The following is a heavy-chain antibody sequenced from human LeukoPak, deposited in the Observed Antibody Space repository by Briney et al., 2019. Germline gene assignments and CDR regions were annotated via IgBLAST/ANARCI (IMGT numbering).Heavy chain of an antibody. CDR1: GHSFTSYW. CDR2: IYPGDSDT. CDR3: ATSPHDYVWGSNPGSFFDI. J-gene: IGHJ3*02. D-gene: IGHD3-16*01. Sequence: GESLKISCKGSGHSFTSYWIGWVRQMPGKGLEWMGIIYPGDSDTRYSPSFQGQVTISADKSISTAYLQWSSLKASDTAMYYCATSPHDYVWGSNPGSFFDIWGQGTMVTVSS. V-gene: IGHV5-51*01.